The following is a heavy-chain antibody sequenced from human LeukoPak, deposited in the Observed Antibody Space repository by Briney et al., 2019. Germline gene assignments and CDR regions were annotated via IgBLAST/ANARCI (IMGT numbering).Heavy chain of an antibody. J-gene: IGHJ4*02. CDR2: MNPNSGNT. D-gene: IGHD6-6*01. Sequence: ASVKVSCKVSGYTLTELSMHWVRQAPGQGLEWMGWMNPNSGNTGYAQKFQGRVTITRNTSISTAYMELSSLRSEDTAVYYCARALYSSSPVPVDYWGQGTLVTVSS. CDR3: ARALYSSSPVPVDY. V-gene: IGHV1-8*03. CDR1: GYTLTELS.